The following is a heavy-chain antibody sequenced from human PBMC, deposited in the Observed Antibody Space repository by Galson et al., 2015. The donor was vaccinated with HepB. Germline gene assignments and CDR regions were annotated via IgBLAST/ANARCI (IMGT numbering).Heavy chain of an antibody. CDR2: IWYDGSNK. V-gene: IGHV3-33*01. J-gene: IGHJ4*02. CDR1: GFTFSSYG. Sequence: SLRLSCAASGFTFSSYGMHWVRQAPGKGLEWVAVIWYDGSNKYYADSVKGRFTISRDNSKNTLYLQMNSLRAEDTAVYYCARDEGQQWATPLDYWGQGTLVTVSS. CDR3: ARDEGQQWATPLDY. D-gene: IGHD6-19*01.